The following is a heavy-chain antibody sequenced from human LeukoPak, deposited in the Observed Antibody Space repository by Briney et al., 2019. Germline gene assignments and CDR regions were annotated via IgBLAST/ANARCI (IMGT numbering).Heavy chain of an antibody. CDR2: NSGSGGST. D-gene: IGHD2-15*01. CDR1: GFTFSSYA. J-gene: IGHJ4*02. Sequence: GGSLRLSCAASGFTFSSYAMSCVRQAPGKGLEWVSANSGSGGSTYYADSVKGRFTISRDNSKHTLYLQMNSLRAEDTAVYYCAKDQAKPGYCSGGSCYTGPNWGQGTLVTVSS. CDR3: AKDQAKPGYCSGGSCYTGPN. V-gene: IGHV3-23*01.